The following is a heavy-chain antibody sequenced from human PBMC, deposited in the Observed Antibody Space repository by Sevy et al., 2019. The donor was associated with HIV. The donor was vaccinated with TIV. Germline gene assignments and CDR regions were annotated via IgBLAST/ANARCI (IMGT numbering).Heavy chain of an antibody. J-gene: IGHJ4*02. V-gene: IGHV3-49*04. CDR2: IRSKVYGGTT. CDR3: TRDQWQQLERPHCDY. CDR1: GFSFGDYA. Sequence: GGSLRLSCIGSGFSFGDYAVSWVRQAPGKGLEWVGLIRSKVYGGTTDFAASVKGRFTLSRDDSKSIADLQMNSLKTEDTGVYYCTRDQWQQLERPHCDYWGQGTLVTVSS. D-gene: IGHD6-13*01.